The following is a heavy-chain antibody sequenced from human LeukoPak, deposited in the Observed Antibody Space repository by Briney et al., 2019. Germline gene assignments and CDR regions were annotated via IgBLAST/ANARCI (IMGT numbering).Heavy chain of an antibody. J-gene: IGHJ4*02. CDR2: INHSGST. V-gene: IGHV4-34*01. CDR1: GGSFSASY. D-gene: IGHD2-21*02. Sequence: SETLSLTCAVYGGSFSASYWTWIRQPPGKGLEWIGEINHSGSTNYNPSLKSRVTISVVTSKNQFSLNLSSVTAADTAVYYCARANIVVVTTPTPTLDFWGQGTLVTVSS. CDR3: ARANIVVVTTPTPTLDF.